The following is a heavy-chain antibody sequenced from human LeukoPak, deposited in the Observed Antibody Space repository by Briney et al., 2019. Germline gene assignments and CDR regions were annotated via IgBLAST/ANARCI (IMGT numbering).Heavy chain of an antibody. V-gene: IGHV1-2*02. CDR1: GDTFTGYY. D-gene: IGHD3-9*01. CDR3: AREPHYDLLTGYALGYLDL. CDR2: INSYSGDT. Sequence: ASVKVSCKASGDTFTGYYMHWVRQAPGQGLEWMGWINSYSGDTNYAQKFQGRVTMTRDTSISTAYMELSRLRSDDTAVYYCAREPHYDLLTGYALGYLDLWGRGTLLTVSS. J-gene: IGHJ2*01.